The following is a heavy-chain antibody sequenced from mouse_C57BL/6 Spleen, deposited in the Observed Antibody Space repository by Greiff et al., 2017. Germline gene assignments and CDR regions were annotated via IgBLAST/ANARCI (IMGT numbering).Heavy chain of an antibody. CDR2: IYPGSGNT. CDR1: GYTFTDYY. V-gene: IGHV1-76*01. D-gene: IGHD2-4*01. J-gene: IGHJ4*01. Sequence: QVQLQQSGAELVRPGASVKLSCKASGYTFTDYYINWVKQRPGQGLEWIARIYPGSGNTYYNEKFKGKATLTAEKSSSTAYMQLSSLTSEDSAVYFCARGDYDGIYAMDYWGQGTSGTVSS. CDR3: ARGDYDGIYAMDY.